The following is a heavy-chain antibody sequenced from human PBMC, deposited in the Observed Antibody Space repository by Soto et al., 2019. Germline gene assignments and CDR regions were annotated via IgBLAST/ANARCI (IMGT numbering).Heavy chain of an antibody. D-gene: IGHD1-20*01. CDR1: GFTFTSSA. V-gene: IGHV1-58*02. CDR2: IVVGSGNT. Sequence: SVKVSCKASGFTFTSSAMQWVRQARGQRLEWIGWIVVGSGNTNYAQKFQERVTITRDMSTSTAYMELSSLRSEDTAVYYCAAVLYNWNPPIGAFDIWGQGTMVTVSS. J-gene: IGHJ3*02. CDR3: AAVLYNWNPPIGAFDI.